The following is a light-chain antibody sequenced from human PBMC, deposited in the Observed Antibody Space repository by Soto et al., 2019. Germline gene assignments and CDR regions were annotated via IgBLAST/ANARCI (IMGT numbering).Light chain of an antibody. CDR1: SSDVGGYNY. J-gene: IGLJ1*01. CDR2: DVS. V-gene: IGLV2-14*01. CDR3: SSYTNSSIV. Sequence: QSVLTQPASVSGSPGQSITISRTGTSSDVGGYNYVSWYQRRPGKAPKLMIYDVSNRPSGVSNRFSGSKSGNTASLTISGLQAEDEADYYCSSYTNSSIVFGTGTKVTVL.